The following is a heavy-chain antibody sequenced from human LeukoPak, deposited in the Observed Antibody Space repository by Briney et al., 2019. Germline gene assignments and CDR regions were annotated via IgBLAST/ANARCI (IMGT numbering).Heavy chain of an antibody. V-gene: IGHV3-49*04. CDR2: IRSKGYGGTT. CDR1: GFNFGDYA. CDR3: NRGHRSRGWKDEDY. J-gene: IGHJ4*02. Sequence: GGSLTLSCTASGFNFGDYAMSWVRQAPGKGLEWVGVIRSKGYGGTTEYAASVRGRFTISRDDSKSIAYLQMSSLKTEDPAVYYWNRGHRSRGWKDEDYWGQGTLVTVSS. D-gene: IGHD6-13*01.